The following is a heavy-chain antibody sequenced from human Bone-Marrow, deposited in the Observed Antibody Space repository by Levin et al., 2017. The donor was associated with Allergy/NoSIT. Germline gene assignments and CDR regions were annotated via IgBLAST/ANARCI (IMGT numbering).Heavy chain of an antibody. D-gene: IGHD3-9*01. CDR2: ISVYIGST. CDR1: GYTFNNYG. Sequence: AASVKVSCKASGYTFNNYGISWVRQAPGQGLEWMGWISVYIGSTNYAKKFHGRVTMTTDTSTNTAYMELRSLRSDDTAVYFCARDSRYETLTGSTPPDYWGQGTLVTVSS. V-gene: IGHV1-18*01. J-gene: IGHJ4*02. CDR3: ARDSRYETLTGSTPPDY.